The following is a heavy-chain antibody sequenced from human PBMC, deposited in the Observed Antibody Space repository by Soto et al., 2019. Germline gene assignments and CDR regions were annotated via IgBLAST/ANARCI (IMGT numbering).Heavy chain of an antibody. J-gene: IGHJ4*02. D-gene: IGHD1-20*01. CDR1: GGSFSGFS. CDR2: INHSGGT. Sequence: PSETLSLTCGVNGGSFSGFSWIWIRQPPGKGLEWIGEINHSGGTKYNPSLKSRVSISVDSSKNQFSLEVSGVSAADTAVYYCATSQKGYNWNYFDHWGQGALVTVS. CDR3: ATSQKGYNWNYFDH. V-gene: IGHV4-34*01.